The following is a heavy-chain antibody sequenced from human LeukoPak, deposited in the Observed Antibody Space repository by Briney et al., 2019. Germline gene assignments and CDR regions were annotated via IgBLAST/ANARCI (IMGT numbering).Heavy chain of an antibody. V-gene: IGHV4-59*01. CDR2: IYYSGST. D-gene: IGHD4-17*01. Sequence: SETLSLTCTVSGGSITHYYWSWIRQPPGKGLEFIGYIYYSGSTSYNPSLKSRVTISVDTSKNQFSLKLSSVTAADTAVYYCARTYGDYRFDYWGQGTLVTVSS. CDR3: ARTYGDYRFDY. CDR1: GGSITHYY. J-gene: IGHJ4*02.